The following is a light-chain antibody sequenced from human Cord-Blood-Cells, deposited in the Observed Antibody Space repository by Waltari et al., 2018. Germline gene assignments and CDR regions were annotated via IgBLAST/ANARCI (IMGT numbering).Light chain of an antibody. Sequence: DIQLNQSPSSVSASVRDRVTIICRVCQGISSWLAWYQQKPGKAPKLLTYAASSLQSGVPSRCSGRGSGTDFPLTISSLQPEDFATYYCQQANSFPYTFGQVTKLEIK. V-gene: IGKV1-12*01. CDR3: QQANSFPYT. J-gene: IGKJ2*01. CDR1: QGISSW. CDR2: AAS.